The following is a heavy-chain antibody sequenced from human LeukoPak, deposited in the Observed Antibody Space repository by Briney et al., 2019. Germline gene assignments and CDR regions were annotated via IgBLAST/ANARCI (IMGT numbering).Heavy chain of an antibody. CDR2: INSDGSST. CDR1: GFTFSSYW. D-gene: IGHD3-22*01. Sequence: GGSLRLSCAASGFTFSSYWMHWVRQAPGKGLVWVSRINSDGSSTSYADSVKGRFTISRDNAKNTLYLQMNSLRAEDTAVYYGARDLRYDRSGYQHYYMDVWGKGTTVTVSS. CDR3: ARDLRYDRSGYQHYYMDV. V-gene: IGHV3-74*01. J-gene: IGHJ6*03.